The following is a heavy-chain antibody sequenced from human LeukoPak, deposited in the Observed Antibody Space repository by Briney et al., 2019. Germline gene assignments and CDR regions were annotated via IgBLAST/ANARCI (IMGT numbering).Heavy chain of an antibody. D-gene: IGHD3-10*01. Sequence: GGSLRLSCEASGFTFSSYWMCWVRQAPGKGLEWVANIKQDGSEKYYVDSVKGRFTISRDNAKNSLYLQMNSLRAEDTAVYYCARDIARGVIIPPYFDYWGQGTLVTVSS. J-gene: IGHJ4*02. CDR3: ARDIARGVIIPPYFDY. CDR2: IKQDGSEK. CDR1: GFTFSSYW. V-gene: IGHV3-7*01.